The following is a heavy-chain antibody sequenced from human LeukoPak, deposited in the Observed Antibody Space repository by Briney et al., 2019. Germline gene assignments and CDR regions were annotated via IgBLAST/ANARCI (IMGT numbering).Heavy chain of an antibody. D-gene: IGHD6-13*01. V-gene: IGHV1-18*01. CDR1: GYTFSAYG. CDR2: ITVYNGDT. CDR3: ARIYSSSWSDY. J-gene: IGHJ4*02. Sequence: ASVNVSCKASGYTFSAYGISWVRQAPGQGLEWMGGITVYNGDTNYAQKLQGRVTMTTDTSTSTAYMELRSLRSDDTAVYYCARIYSSSWSDYWGQGTLVTVSS.